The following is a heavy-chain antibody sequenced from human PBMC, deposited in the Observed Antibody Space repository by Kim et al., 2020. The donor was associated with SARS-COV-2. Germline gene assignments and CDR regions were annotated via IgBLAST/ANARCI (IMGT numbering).Heavy chain of an antibody. D-gene: IGHD1-26*01. CDR1: GFPFSSYS. V-gene: IGHV3-23*01. J-gene: IGHJ4*02. Sequence: GGSLRLSCAAAGFPFSSYSMAWVRQAPGKGPEWVSSIGGNGFSKYYADSVKGRFTISRDNSKNSLFLQMNSLRADDTALYYCSKVGGGSAMVNFDVWGQG. CDR2: IGGNGFSK. CDR3: SKVGGGSAMVNFDV.